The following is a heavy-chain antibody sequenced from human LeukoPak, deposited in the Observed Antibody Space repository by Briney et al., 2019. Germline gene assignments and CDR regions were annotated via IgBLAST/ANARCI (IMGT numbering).Heavy chain of an antibody. J-gene: IGHJ3*02. CDR3: ARGGVVVVPAANDAFDI. V-gene: IGHV4-59*01. CDR1: GGSISGYY. Sequence: SETLSLTCTVSGGSISGYYWSWIRQPPGKGLEWIGCIHYSGSTNYNPSLKSRVTISVDTSKNQFSLKLSSVTAADTAAYYCARGGVVVVPAANDAFDIWGQGTMVTVSS. CDR2: IHYSGST. D-gene: IGHD2-2*01.